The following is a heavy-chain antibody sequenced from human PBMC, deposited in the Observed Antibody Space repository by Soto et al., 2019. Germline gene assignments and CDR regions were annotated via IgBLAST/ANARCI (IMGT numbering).Heavy chain of an antibody. V-gene: IGHV1-69*06. CDR3: VKKGGGASIDFWRANWFDP. D-gene: IGHD3-3*01. J-gene: IGHJ5*02. CDR1: GGMFSDYT. CDR2: IIPIFGGP. Sequence: QVQLVQSGAVVKKPGSSVTVSCKASGGMFSDYTISWVRQAPGQGLEWMGGIIPIFGGPHYAQKFQGRDTYTGDTRKGGLYLAGRALKSEERALFYWVKKGGGASIDFWRANWFDPWGQGTLVTVSS.